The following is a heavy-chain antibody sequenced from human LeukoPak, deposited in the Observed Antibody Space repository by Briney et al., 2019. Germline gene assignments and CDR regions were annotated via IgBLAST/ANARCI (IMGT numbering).Heavy chain of an antibody. CDR1: GFTVSSNY. CDR2: IYSGGST. CDR3: ARSITIFGVVIHYYYYGMDV. Sequence: GGSLRLSCAASGFTVSSNYMSWVRQAPGKGLEWVSVIYSGGSTYCADSVKGRFTISRDNSKNTLYLQMNSLRAEDTAVYYCARSITIFGVVIHYYYYGMDVWGQGTTVTVSS. D-gene: IGHD3-3*01. V-gene: IGHV3-53*01. J-gene: IGHJ6*02.